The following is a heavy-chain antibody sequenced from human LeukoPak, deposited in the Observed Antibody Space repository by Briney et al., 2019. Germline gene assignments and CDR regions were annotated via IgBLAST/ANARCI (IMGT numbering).Heavy chain of an antibody. CDR3: ASDRHSYDTSGYDYTFYYYGMDV. J-gene: IGHJ6*02. V-gene: IGHV3-30-3*01. D-gene: IGHD3-22*01. CDR2: ISYDGSQK. Sequence: HPGGSLRLSCAASGFSFRNYALHWVRQAPGKGLEWLSVISYDGSQKYCADSVKGRFTISRDNSKNTLYLQMDSLRAEDTAVYYCASDRHSYDTSGYDYTFYYYGMDVWGQGTTVTVSS. CDR1: GFSFRNYA.